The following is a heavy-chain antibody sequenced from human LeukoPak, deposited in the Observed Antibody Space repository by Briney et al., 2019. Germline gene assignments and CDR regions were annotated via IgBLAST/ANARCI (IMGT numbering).Heavy chain of an antibody. CDR2: INPNSGGT. CDR3: ARDLQYCSGGSCYPYYYYYMDV. Sequence: ASVTVSCKASGYTFTGYYMHWVRQAPGQGLEWMGWINPNSGGTNYAQKFQGRVTMTRDTSISTAYMGLSRLRSDDTAVYYCARDLQYCSGGSCYPYYYYYMDVWGKGTTVTVSS. D-gene: IGHD2-15*01. CDR1: GYTFTGYY. J-gene: IGHJ6*03. V-gene: IGHV1-2*02.